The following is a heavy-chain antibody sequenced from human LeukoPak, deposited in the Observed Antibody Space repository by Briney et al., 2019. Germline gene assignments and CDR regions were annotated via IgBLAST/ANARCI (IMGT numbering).Heavy chain of an antibody. V-gene: IGHV4-34*01. J-gene: IGHJ2*01. CDR2: INHSGST. D-gene: IGHD3-10*01. CDR3: ARAIITMVRGVIIRAPWYFDL. Sequence: PSETLSLTCAVYGGSFSGYYWSWIRQPPGKGLEWIGEINHSGSTNYNPSLKSRVTISVDTSKNQFSLKLSSVTAADTAVYYCARAIITMVRGVIIRAPWYFDLWGRGTLVTVSS. CDR1: GGSFSGYY.